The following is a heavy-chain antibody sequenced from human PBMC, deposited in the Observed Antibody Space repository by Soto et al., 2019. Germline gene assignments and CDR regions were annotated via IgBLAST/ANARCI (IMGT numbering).Heavy chain of an antibody. V-gene: IGHV5-10-1*01. CDR2: IDPSDSYT. CDR1: GYSFTSYW. D-gene: IGHD6-19*01. CDR3: ASVRAVAGDQRGYYYYYGMDV. J-gene: IGHJ6*02. Sequence: GESLKISCKGSGYSFTSYWISWVRQMPGKGLEWMGRIDPSDSYTNYSPSFQGHVTISADKSISTAYLQWSSLKASDTAMYYCASVRAVAGDQRGYYYYYGMDVWGQGTTVTVS.